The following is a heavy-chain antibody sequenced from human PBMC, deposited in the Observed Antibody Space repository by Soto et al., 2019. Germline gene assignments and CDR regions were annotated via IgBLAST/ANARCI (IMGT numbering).Heavy chain of an antibody. CDR1: GYTFTSYY. CDR2: INPSGGST. D-gene: IGHD5-18*01. Sequence: ASVKVSCKASGYTFTSYYMHWVRQAPGQGLEWMGIINPSGGSTSYAQKFQGRVTMTRDTSTSTVYMELSSLRSEDTAVYYCARDRETATLVYYGMDVWGQGTTVTVSS. J-gene: IGHJ6*02. V-gene: IGHV1-46*01. CDR3: ARDRETATLVYYGMDV.